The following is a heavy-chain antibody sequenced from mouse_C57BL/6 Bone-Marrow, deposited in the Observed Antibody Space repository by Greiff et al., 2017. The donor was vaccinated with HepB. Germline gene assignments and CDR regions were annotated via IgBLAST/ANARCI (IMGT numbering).Heavy chain of an antibody. CDR3: ARDGRFYAMDY. CDR1: GFTFSDYY. V-gene: IGHV5-16*01. J-gene: IGHJ4*01. CDR2: INYDGSST. D-gene: IGHD4-1*01. Sequence: EVHLVESEGGLVQPGSSMKLSCTASGFTFSDYYMAWVRQVPEKGLEWVANINYDGSSTYYLDSLKSRFIISRDNAKNILYLQMSSLKSEDTATYYCARDGRFYAMDYWGQGTSVTVSS.